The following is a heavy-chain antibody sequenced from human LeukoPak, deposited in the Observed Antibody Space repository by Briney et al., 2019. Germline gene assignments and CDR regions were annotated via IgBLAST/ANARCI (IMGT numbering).Heavy chain of an antibody. CDR2: IFYSGST. CDR1: GGAISSSSYY. J-gene: IGHJ6*02. Sequence: SETLSLTCTVSGGAISSSSYYWGWIRQPPGKGLEWIGSIFYSGSTNYNPSLKSRVTISVDTSKNQFSLKLSSVTAADTAVYYCARSRGEDSSGYQGYGMDVWGQGTTVTVSS. CDR3: ARSRGEDSSGYQGYGMDV. V-gene: IGHV4-39*07. D-gene: IGHD3-22*01.